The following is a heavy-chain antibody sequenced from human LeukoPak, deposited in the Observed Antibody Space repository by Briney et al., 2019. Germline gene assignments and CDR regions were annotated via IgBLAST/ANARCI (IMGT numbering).Heavy chain of an antibody. Sequence: GGSLRLSCAASGFTFSSYAMHWVRQAPGKGLEWVAVISYDGSNKYYADSVKGRFTISRDKSKNTLYLQMNSLRAEDTAVYYCARDVGGFGELLIGWFDPWGQGTLVTVSS. D-gene: IGHD3-10*01. V-gene: IGHV3-30*04. J-gene: IGHJ5*02. CDR3: ARDVGGFGELLIGWFDP. CDR2: ISYDGSNK. CDR1: GFTFSSYA.